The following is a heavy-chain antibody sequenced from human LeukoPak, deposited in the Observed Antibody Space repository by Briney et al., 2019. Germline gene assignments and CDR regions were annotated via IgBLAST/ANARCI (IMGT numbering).Heavy chain of an antibody. J-gene: IGHJ4*02. V-gene: IGHV3-48*01. CDR3: ARVDWGSGHFDY. D-gene: IGHD3-16*01. CDR2: ISSSGSTI. CDR1: GFTFSNYN. Sequence: PGGSLRLSCTTSGFTFSNYNINWVRQAPGKGLEWVSHISSSGSTIKYADSVKGRFTISRDNAKNTLYLQMNSLRADDTAVYYCARVDWGSGHFDYWGQGTLVTVSS.